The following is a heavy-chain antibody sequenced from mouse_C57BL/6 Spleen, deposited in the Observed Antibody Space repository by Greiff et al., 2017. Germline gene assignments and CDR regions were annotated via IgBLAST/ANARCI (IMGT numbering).Heavy chain of an antibody. D-gene: IGHD1-1*01. CDR1: GYTFTSYW. Sequence: QVQLQQPGAELVMPGASVKLSCKASGYTFTSYWMHWVKQRPGQGLAWIGELDPSDSYTNYNQKFQGKSTLTVDKSSSTAYMQLSSLTAEDSAVYYCARFDYYGSSFDYWGQGTTLTVSS. CDR2: LDPSDSYT. CDR3: ARFDYYGSSFDY. J-gene: IGHJ2*01. V-gene: IGHV1-69*01.